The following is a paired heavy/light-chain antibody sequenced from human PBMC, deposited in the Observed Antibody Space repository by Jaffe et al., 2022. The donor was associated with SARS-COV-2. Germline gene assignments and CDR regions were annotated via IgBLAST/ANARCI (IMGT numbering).Light chain of an antibody. J-gene: IGKJ4*01. CDR1: QSILYSSNNKNY. CDR3: QQSYSSPLT. CDR2: WAS. V-gene: IGKV4-1*01. Sequence: DIVMTQSPDSLAVSLGERATITCKSSQSILYSSNNKNYLGWYQQKPGQPPKLLIYWASTRESGVPDRFSGSGSGTDFTLTISSLQAEDVAVYYCQQSYSSPLTFGGGTKVEIK.
Heavy chain of an antibody. D-gene: IGHD3-22*01. J-gene: IGHJ4*02. CDR2: ISGGGEDT. Sequence: EVQLLESGGGLVQPGGSLRLSCAASGFTFSSYAMTWVRQAPGKGLEWVSSISGGGEDTYYADSVKGRFTISRDNSKNTLYLQMNTLRAEDTAVYFCARVTTQYYDGFNHYWGQGTLVTVSS. CDR3: ARVTTQYYDGFNHY. CDR1: GFTFSSYA. V-gene: IGHV3-23*01.